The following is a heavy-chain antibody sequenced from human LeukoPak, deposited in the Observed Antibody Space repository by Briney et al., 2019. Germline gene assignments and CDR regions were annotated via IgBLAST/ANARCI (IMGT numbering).Heavy chain of an antibody. J-gene: IGHJ6*03. D-gene: IGHD2-15*01. CDR3: ARESGGISLRYYYYYYMDV. Sequence: SETLSLTCTVSGGSISSYYWSWIRQPPGKGLEWIGYIYYSGSTNYNPSLKSRVTISVDTSKNQFSLKLSSVTAADTAVYYCARESGGISLRYYYYYYMDVWGKGTTVTVSS. CDR2: IYYSGST. V-gene: IGHV4-59*12. CDR1: GGSISSYY.